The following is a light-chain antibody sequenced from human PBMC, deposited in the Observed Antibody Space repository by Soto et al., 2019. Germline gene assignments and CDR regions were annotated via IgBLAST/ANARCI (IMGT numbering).Light chain of an antibody. J-gene: IGLJ2*01. CDR3: SSFTRSSTLV. CDR1: SSDVGTYQY. CDR2: EVS. Sequence: QSALTQPASVSGSPGQSITISCTGSSSDVGTYQYVSWYQQHSGKAPKRMIFEVSNRPSGVSNRFSGSKSGNTASLSISGLQAEDEADYYCSSFTRSSTLVFGGGTKLTVL. V-gene: IGLV2-14*01.